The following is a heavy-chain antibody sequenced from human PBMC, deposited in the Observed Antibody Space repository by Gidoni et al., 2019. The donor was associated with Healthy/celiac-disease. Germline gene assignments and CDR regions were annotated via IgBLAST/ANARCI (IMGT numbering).Heavy chain of an antibody. V-gene: IGHV3-49*05. CDR1: GFTFGDYA. CDR2: IRSKAYGGTT. J-gene: IGHJ4*02. CDR3: TRDVVVVPAAIYYFDY. Sequence: EVQLVESGGGLVKPGRSLRLSCTASGFTFGDYAMRWFRQAPGKGLEWVGFIRSKAYGGTTEYAASVKGRFTISRDDSKSIAYLQMNSLKTEDTAVYYCTRDVVVVPAAIYYFDYWGQGTLVTVSS. D-gene: IGHD2-2*01.